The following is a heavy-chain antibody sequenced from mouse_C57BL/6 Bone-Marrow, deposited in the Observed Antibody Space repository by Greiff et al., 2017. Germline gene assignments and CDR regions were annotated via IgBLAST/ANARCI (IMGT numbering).Heavy chain of an antibody. CDR2: IYPGVGDT. V-gene: IGHV1-80*01. J-gene: IGHJ3*01. CDR3: ARKGFGDYYGSSGFAY. CDR1: GYAFSSFW. D-gene: IGHD1-1*01. Sequence: VQLQQPGAELVKPGASVKISCKASGYAFSSFWMNWVKQRPGRGLEWIGQIYPGVGDTNYNGKFKGKATLTADKASSTAYMQLSSLTSEDSAVYFCARKGFGDYYGSSGFAYWGQGTLVTVSA.